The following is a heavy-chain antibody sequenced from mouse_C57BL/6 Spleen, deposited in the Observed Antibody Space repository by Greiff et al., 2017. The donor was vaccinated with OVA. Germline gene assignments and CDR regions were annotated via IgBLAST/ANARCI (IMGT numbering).Heavy chain of an antibody. J-gene: IGHJ2*01. CDR1: GYSFTGYF. CDR2: INPYNGDT. Sequence: VHVKQSGPELVKPGDSVKISCKASGYSFTGYFMNWVMQSHGKSLEWIGRINPYNGDTFYNQKFKGKATLTVDKSSSTAHMELRSLTSEDSAVYYCARGPYYGSSYEGLFDYWGQGTTLTVSS. V-gene: IGHV1-20*01. D-gene: IGHD1-1*01. CDR3: ARGPYYGSSYEGLFDY.